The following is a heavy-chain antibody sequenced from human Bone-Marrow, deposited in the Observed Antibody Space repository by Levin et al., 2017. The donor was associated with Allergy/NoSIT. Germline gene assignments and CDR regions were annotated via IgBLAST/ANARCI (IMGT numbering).Heavy chain of an antibody. V-gene: IGHV3-48*01. CDR2: TSGTATNI. CDR1: GFSLTDYN. CDR3: ARGHYSSGWYVAFCDD. D-gene: IGHD6-19*01. Sequence: GGSLRLSCAASGFSLTDYNMNWLRQTPGKGLEWVAFTSGTATNIYYADSVKGRFTISRDSATNSLHLHMNSLRAEDTAVYYCARGHYSSGWYVAFCDDWGQRTLVAVAS. J-gene: IGHJ4*02.